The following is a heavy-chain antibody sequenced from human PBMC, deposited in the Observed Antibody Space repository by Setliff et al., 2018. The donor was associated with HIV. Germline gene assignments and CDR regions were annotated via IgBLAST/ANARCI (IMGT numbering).Heavy chain of an antibody. CDR1: GNSFNGDF. Sequence: ASVKVSCMAPGNSFNGDFLNWVRQAPGQGLEWMGNIKLSSGGTKFAQKFLGRVTMTRDTSTNTAFMELRRLNSDDTATYFCVTSPGSFTSVDETEAGDYWGQGTLVTVSS. D-gene: IGHD6-25*01. CDR2: IKLSSGGT. CDR3: VTSPGSFTSVDETEAGDY. V-gene: IGHV1-2*02. J-gene: IGHJ4*02.